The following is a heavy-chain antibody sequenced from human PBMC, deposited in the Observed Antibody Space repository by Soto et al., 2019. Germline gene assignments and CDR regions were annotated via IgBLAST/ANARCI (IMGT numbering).Heavy chain of an antibody. J-gene: IGHJ6*02. V-gene: IGHV2-26*01. CDR3: ARNFAGHYAMDV. CDR2: IFSNNKK. Sequence: QVTLKESGPVLVKPTETLTLTCTVSGFSLSNTRLGVSWIRQPPGKALEWLATIFSNNKKSFNTSLKNRLTISQDTSKSQVVLTMTNMDPVDTATYYCARNFAGHYAMDVWGQGTTVTVSS. CDR1: GFSLSNTRLG.